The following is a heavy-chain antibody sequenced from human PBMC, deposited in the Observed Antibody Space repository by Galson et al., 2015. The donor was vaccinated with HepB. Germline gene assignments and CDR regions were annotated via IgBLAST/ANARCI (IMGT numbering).Heavy chain of an antibody. D-gene: IGHD6-13*01. CDR2: IWYDGSNK. J-gene: IGHJ3*02. Sequence: SLRLSCAASGFTFSSYGMHWVRQAPGKGLEWVAVIWYDGSNKYYADSVKGRFTISRDNSKNTLYLQMNSLRAEDTAVYYCARELGYLVYGSSWVRSTAFDIWGQGTMVTVSS. CDR3: ARELGYLVYGSSWVRSTAFDI. V-gene: IGHV3-33*01. CDR1: GFTFSSYG.